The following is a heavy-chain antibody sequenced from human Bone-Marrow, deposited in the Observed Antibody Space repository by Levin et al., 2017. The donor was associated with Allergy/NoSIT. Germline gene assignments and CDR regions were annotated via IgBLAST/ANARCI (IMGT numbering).Heavy chain of an antibody. CDR2: ISGSGGST. CDR1: GFTFSSYA. Sequence: GESLKISCAASGFTFSSYAMSWVRQAPGKGLEWVSAISGSGGSTYYADSVKGRFTISRDNSKNTLYLQMNSLRAEDTAVYYCAKDMVDTAMVAAIFDYWGQGTLVTVSS. D-gene: IGHD5-18*01. J-gene: IGHJ4*02. V-gene: IGHV3-23*01. CDR3: AKDMVDTAMVAAIFDY.